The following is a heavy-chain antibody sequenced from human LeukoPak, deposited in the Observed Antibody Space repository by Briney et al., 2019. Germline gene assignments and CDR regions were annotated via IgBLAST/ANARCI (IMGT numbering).Heavy chain of an antibody. J-gene: IGHJ2*01. D-gene: IGHD4-23*01. CDR1: GGSISSYY. Sequence: SETLSLTCTVSGGSISSYYWNWIRQPPGKGLEWIGYIFYSVNTNYNPSLKSRATISIDTSKNQFSLKLSSVTAADTAVYHCVRDLDDYGGNTVWYFDVWGRGTLVTVSS. CDR2: IFYSVNT. V-gene: IGHV4-59*01. CDR3: VRDLDDYGGNTVWYFDV.